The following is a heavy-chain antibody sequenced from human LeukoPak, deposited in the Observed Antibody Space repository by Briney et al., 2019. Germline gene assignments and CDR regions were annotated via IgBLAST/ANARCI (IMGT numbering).Heavy chain of an antibody. V-gene: IGHV3-7*03. D-gene: IGHD4-23*01. Sequence: GGSLRLSCAASGFTFSSYWMSWVRQAPGKGLERVANIKQDGSDKYYVDSVKGRFTISRDNAKNSLYLQINSLRAEDTAVYYCARKTVVRSYFDYWGQGTPVTVSS. CDR2: IKQDGSDK. CDR3: ARKTVVRSYFDY. J-gene: IGHJ4*02. CDR1: GFTFSSYW.